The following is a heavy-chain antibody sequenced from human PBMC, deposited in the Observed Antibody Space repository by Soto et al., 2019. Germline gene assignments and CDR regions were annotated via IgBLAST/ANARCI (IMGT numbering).Heavy chain of an antibody. Sequence: QVQLVESGGGVVQPGRSLRLSCTTSGITFSSYTMHWVRQAPGKGLEWVALISFDASDKYYADSVKGRFSISRDNSKNTLFLQMDSLRPDDTAVYYCARDRLRLGELSLIGYFDYWGWGTLVAVSS. CDR2: ISFDASDK. J-gene: IGHJ4*02. CDR3: ARDRLRLGELSLIGYFDY. CDR1: GITFSSYT. V-gene: IGHV3-30*01. D-gene: IGHD3-16*02.